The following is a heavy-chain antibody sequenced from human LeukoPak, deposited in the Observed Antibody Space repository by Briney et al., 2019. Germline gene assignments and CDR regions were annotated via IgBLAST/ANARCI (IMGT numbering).Heavy chain of an antibody. V-gene: IGHV3-23*01. CDR2: ITGSDDRT. Sequence: GGPLRLSCPASGFTFSSAAMTWFRRAPGKELGWVSTITGSDDRTYYVESVKCRFTISREYSKNTLNLQMNSLRVEDTAIYYCAKGPLLGSGYHPDYWGPGTPVTVSS. CDR3: AKGPLLGSGYHPDY. CDR1: GFTFSSAA. J-gene: IGHJ4*02. D-gene: IGHD3-22*01.